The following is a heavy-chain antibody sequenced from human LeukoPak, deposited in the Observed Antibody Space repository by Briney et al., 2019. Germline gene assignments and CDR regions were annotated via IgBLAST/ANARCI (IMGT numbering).Heavy chain of an antibody. V-gene: IGHV3-21*01. CDR3: ARDEDHCTNGVCYPDY. CDR1: GFTFSSYS. Sequence: PGGSLRLSCAASGFTFSSYSMNWVRQAPGKGLEWVSSISSSSSYIYYADSVKGRFTISRDNAKNSLYLQMNSLRAGDTAVYYCARDEDHCTNGVCYPDYWGQGTLVTVSS. D-gene: IGHD2-8*01. CDR2: ISSSSSYI. J-gene: IGHJ4*02.